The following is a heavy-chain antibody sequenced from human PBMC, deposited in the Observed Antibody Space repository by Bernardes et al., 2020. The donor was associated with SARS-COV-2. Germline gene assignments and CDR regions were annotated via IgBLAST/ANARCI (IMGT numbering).Heavy chain of an antibody. CDR3: ARHNGVTADDVFDI. CDR2: IRSKAYGGTT. Sequence: GGSLRLSCTVSGFTFGDYAMSWVRQAPGKGLEWVGFIRSKAYGGTTENAASVKGRFTISRDDSKSIAYLQMNSLKTEDTAVYYCARHNGVTADDVFDIWGQGTMVTVSS. V-gene: IGHV3-49*04. D-gene: IGHD2-21*02. CDR1: GFTFGDYA. J-gene: IGHJ3*02.